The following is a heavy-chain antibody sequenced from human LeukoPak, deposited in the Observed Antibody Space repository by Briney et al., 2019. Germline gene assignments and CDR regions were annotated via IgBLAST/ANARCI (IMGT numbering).Heavy chain of an antibody. J-gene: IGHJ4*02. CDR1: GYSFTSYW. CDR2: IYPGDSDT. CDR3: ARRASGPTEWIPFDY. V-gene: IGHV5-51*01. D-gene: IGHD5-18*01. Sequence: GESLKISCKGSGYSFTSYWIGWVRQMPGKGLEWMGIIYPGDSDTRYSPSFQGQVTISADKSISTAYLQWSSLKASDTAMYYCARRASGPTEWIPFDYWGQGTLVTVSS.